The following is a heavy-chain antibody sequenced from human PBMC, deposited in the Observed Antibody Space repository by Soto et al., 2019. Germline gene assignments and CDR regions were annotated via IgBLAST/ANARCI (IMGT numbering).Heavy chain of an antibody. CDR3: ARERMVPAGPLYYFDY. CDR2: INHNGLT. J-gene: IGHJ4*02. D-gene: IGHD2-2*01. CDR1: GGSFSGYY. V-gene: IGHV4-34*01. Sequence: SETLSLTCGVYGGSFSGYYWSWIRQAPGKGLEWIGEINHNGLTNYAPSLKSRVAISVDMSKNQFSLRLTSVTAADTAVYYCARERMVPAGPLYYFDYWGQGTLVTVSS.